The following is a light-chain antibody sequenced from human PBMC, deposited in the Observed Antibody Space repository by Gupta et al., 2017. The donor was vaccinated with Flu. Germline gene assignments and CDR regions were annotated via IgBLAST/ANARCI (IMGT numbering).Light chain of an antibody. Sequence: VLPPSPLSLPVTPGEPASISCRSSQSLLHNNGYNYLDWYLQKPGQSPRLLIYFASNRSPGVSDRFSGSGSGTDFTLKISRVEAEDVGVYYCRQALQAPLTFGGGTKVEIK. CDR1: QSLLHNNGYNY. J-gene: IGKJ4*01. V-gene: IGKV2-28*01. CDR2: FAS. CDR3: RQALQAPLT.